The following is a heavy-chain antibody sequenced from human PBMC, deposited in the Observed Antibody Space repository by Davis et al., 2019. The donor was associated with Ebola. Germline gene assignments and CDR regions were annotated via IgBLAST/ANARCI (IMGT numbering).Heavy chain of an antibody. V-gene: IGHV4-39*01. CDR3: VRLYGTGGNTWGGPDC. D-gene: IGHD3-10*01. CDR2: VYCSGRT. CDR1: GGYIGSSNCY. J-gene: IGHJ4*02. Sequence: SETLSLTCAVSGGYIGSSNCYWGWIRQPPGKGLEWIGTVYCSGRTYYNPSLKSRLTMSVDTSKTQFSLKLTSVTATDTAMYYCVRLYGTGGNTWGGPDCWGQGTLVTVSS.